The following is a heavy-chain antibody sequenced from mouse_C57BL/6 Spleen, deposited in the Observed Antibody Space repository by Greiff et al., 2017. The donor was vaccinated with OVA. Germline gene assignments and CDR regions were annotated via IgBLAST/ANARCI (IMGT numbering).Heavy chain of an antibody. CDR1: GFTFSDYG. CDR2: ISSGSSTI. Sequence: EVKLMESGGGLVKPGGSLKLSCAASGFTFSDYGMHWVRQAPEKGLEWVAYISSGSSTIYYADTVKGRFTISRDNAKNTLFLQMTSLRSEDTAMYYCARGGGNYDYFDYWGQGTTLTVSS. CDR3: ARGGGNYDYFDY. D-gene: IGHD1-1*02. J-gene: IGHJ2*01. V-gene: IGHV5-17*01.